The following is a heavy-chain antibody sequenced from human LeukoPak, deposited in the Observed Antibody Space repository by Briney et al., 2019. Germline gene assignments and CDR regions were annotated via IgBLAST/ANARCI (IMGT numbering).Heavy chain of an antibody. CDR1: GGSISSDH. J-gene: IGHJ4*02. CDR2: IYYSGST. Sequence: SETLSLTCTVSGGSISSDHWSWIRQPPGKGLEWIGYIYYSGSTNYNPSLKSRVTISVDTSKNQFSLKLSSVTAADTAVYYCAGDPYSSGWYDYWGQGTLVTVSS. V-gene: IGHV4-59*01. D-gene: IGHD6-19*01. CDR3: AGDPYSSGWYDY.